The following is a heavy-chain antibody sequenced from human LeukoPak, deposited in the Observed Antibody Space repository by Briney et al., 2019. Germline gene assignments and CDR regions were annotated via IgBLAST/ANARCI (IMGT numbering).Heavy chain of an antibody. V-gene: IGHV3-7*01. CDR3: VREVTPYC. Sequence: PGGSLRLSCVASGFTFSDYYMTWVRQPPGKGLEWVANINQDGSEKYYVDSVKGRFTISRDNAKNSVFLQMNSLRAEDTAVYYCVREVTPYCWGQGTLVTVSS. CDR2: INQDGSEK. CDR1: GFTFSDYY. D-gene: IGHD4-23*01. J-gene: IGHJ4*02.